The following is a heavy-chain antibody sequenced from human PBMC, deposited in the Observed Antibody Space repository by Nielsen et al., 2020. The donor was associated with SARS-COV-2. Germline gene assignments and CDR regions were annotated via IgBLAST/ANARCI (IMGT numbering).Heavy chain of an antibody. D-gene: IGHD3-16*02. J-gene: IGHJ4*02. CDR3: ARVVGYFDY. CDR2: INSGGSTI. Sequence: LKISCAASGFTFSRYEMNWVRQAPGKGLEWVSYINSGGSTIYYADSVKGRFSISRDNAKNSLYLQMNSLRAEDTAVYYCARVVGYFDYWGQGTLVTVSS. V-gene: IGHV3-48*03. CDR1: GFTFSRYE.